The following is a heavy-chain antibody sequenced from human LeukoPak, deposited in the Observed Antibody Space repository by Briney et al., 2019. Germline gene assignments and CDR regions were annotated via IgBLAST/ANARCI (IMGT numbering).Heavy chain of an antibody. J-gene: IGHJ5*02. V-gene: IGHV4-4*07. CDR2: IYISGST. D-gene: IGHD3-10*01. CDR1: GGSISSYY. CDR3: AGGSGSSNWFDP. Sequence: SETLSLTCTVSGGSISSYYWSWIRKPAGKGLEWIGRIYISGSTNYNPSLKSRVTMSVDTSKNQFSLKLSSVTAADTAIYYCAGGSGSSNWFDPWGQGTLVTVSS.